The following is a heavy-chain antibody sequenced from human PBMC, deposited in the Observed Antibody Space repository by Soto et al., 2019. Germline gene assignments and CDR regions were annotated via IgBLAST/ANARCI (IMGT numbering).Heavy chain of an antibody. D-gene: IGHD6-19*01. Sequence: GGSLRLSCAASGFSFNSYTMNWLRQAPGRGLEWVSSISSSGSFTDYADSVRGRFTISRDNAKNSLYLQMTSLSAEDTAVYYCSTSGSGWYGVDFDVWGQGTKVTVSS. CDR2: ISSSGSFT. V-gene: IGHV3-21*01. J-gene: IGHJ3*01. CDR3: STSGSGWYGVDFDV. CDR1: GFSFNSYT.